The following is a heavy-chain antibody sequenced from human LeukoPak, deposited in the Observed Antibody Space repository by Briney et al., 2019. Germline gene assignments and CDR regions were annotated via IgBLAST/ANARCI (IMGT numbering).Heavy chain of an antibody. CDR2: DYCGGNT. CDR3: ARDHLGSLDS. J-gene: IGHJ4*02. V-gene: IGHV4-61*01. CDR1: GFSVTTVSYC. D-gene: IGHD3-10*01. Sequence: SETLSLTCTVSGFSVTTVSYCWGWIRQPPGKGLEWIGYDYCGGNTNYDPSLKRRVTISVDTSKNQFSLTLTSVTAADTAVYFCARDHLGSLDSWGQGILVTVSS.